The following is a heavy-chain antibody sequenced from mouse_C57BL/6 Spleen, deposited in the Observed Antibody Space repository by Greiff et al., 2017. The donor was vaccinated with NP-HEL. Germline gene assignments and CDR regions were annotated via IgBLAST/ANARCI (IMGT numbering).Heavy chain of an antibody. CDR3: AIYGSSYRYYAMDY. V-gene: IGHV1-82*01. CDR1: GYAFSSSW. CDR2: IYPGDGDT. D-gene: IGHD1-1*01. Sequence: VQLQQSGPELVKPGASVKISCKASGYAFSSSWMNWVKQRPGKGLEWIGRIYPGDGDTNYNGKFKGKATLTADKSSSTAYMQLSSLTSEDSAVYFCAIYGSSYRYYAMDYWGQGTSVTVSS. J-gene: IGHJ4*01.